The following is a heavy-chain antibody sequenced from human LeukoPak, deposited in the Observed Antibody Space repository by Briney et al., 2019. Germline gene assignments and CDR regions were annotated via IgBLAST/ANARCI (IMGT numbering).Heavy chain of an antibody. J-gene: IGHJ4*02. V-gene: IGHV3-7*01. CDR2: LKFEGSEI. CDR1: GFSLSDYW. CDR3: TRDLNHDSSG. Sequence: GGSLRLSCAASGFSLSDYWMTWVRQAPGEGLECVGNLKFEGSEIYYLDSVRGRFSISRDNAKNSLYLQMNSLRVEDTAVYYCTRDLNHDSSGWGQGTLVTVSS. D-gene: IGHD3-22*01.